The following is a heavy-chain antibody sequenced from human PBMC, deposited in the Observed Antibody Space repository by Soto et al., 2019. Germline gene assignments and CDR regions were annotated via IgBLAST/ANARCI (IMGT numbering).Heavy chain of an antibody. Sequence: QVQLQQWGAGLLKPSETLSLTCAVYGGSFSGYYWSWIRQPPGKGLEWIGEINHSGSTNYNPSLKSRVTISVDTSKNQFFLKLSSVTAADTAVYYCARSRGQILRYVDWLDPWGQGTLVTVSS. D-gene: IGHD3-9*01. CDR1: GGSFSGYY. J-gene: IGHJ5*02. CDR2: INHSGST. CDR3: ARSRGQILRYVDWLDP. V-gene: IGHV4-34*01.